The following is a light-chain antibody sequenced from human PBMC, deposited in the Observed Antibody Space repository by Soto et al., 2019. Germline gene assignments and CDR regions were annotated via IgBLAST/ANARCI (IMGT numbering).Light chain of an antibody. Sequence: DIQMTQSPSSVSAYVGDRVTITCRASQGIRNDLGWYQQKPGKAPKRLIYSSSNLQSGVPSRFSGSGSGTEFTLTISSLQPDDFATYYCQHYNSYSEAFGQGTKVDIK. CDR3: QHYNSYSEA. V-gene: IGKV1-17*01. CDR2: SSS. CDR1: QGIRND. J-gene: IGKJ1*01.